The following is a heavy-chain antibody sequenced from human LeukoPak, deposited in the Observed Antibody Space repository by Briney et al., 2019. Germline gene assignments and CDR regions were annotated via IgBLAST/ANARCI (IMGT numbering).Heavy chain of an antibody. D-gene: IGHD3-10*01. CDR2: IDSDGSST. V-gene: IGHV3-74*01. CDR1: GFTVSSNY. CDR3: ARAVRSPPDAFDI. Sequence: GGSLRLSCAASGFTVSSNYMSWVRQAPGKGLVWVSRIDSDGSSTRYADSVKGRFTISRDNAKNTLYLQMNSLRAEDTAVYYCARAVRSPPDAFDIWGQGTMVTISS. J-gene: IGHJ3*02.